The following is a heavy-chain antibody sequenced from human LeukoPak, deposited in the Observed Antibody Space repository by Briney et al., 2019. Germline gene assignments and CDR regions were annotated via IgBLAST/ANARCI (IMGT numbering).Heavy chain of an antibody. V-gene: IGHV4-39*01. J-gene: IGHJ6*02. CDR1: GGSIRSSYYY. CDR3: ARMGVGRYCSGGSCYRYYYYGMDV. Sequence: SETLSLTCTVSGGSIRSSYYYWGWIRQPPGKGLEWIGSIYDSGSTYYNPSLKSRVTISVDTSKNQFSLKLSSVTAADTAVYYCARMGVGRYCSGGSCYRYYYYGMDVWGQGTTVTVSS. D-gene: IGHD2-15*01. CDR2: IYDSGST.